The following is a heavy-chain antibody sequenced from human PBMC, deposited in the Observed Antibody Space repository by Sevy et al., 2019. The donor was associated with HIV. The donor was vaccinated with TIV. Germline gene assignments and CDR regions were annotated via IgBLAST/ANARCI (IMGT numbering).Heavy chain of an antibody. Sequence: GGSLRLSCAASGFTFSSYSMNWVRQAPGKGLEWVSSISSSSSYIYYADSVKGRFTISRDNAKNSLYLQMNSLRAEDTAVYYCARAGGSYSSYDYWGQRTLVTVSS. V-gene: IGHV3-21*01. CDR1: GFTFSSYS. D-gene: IGHD6-6*01. J-gene: IGHJ4*02. CDR2: ISSSSSYI. CDR3: ARAGGSYSSYDY.